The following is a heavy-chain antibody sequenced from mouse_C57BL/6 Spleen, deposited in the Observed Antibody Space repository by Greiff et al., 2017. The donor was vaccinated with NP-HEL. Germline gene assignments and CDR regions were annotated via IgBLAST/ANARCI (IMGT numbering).Heavy chain of an antibody. CDR1: GFNIKDDY. CDR2: IDPENGDT. J-gene: IGHJ3*01. Sequence: VQLQQSGAELVRPGASVKLSCTASGFNIKDDYMHWVKQRPEQGLEWIGWIDPENGDTEYASKFQGKATITADTSSNTAYLQLSSLTSEDTAVYYGTTGSIVTRKAWFAYWGQGTLVTVSA. CDR3: TTGSIVTRKAWFAY. V-gene: IGHV14-4*01. D-gene: IGHD2-5*01.